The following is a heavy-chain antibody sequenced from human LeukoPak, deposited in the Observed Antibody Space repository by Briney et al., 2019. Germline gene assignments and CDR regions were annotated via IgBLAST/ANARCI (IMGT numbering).Heavy chain of an antibody. V-gene: IGHV4-30-2*01. CDR2: IYHSGST. CDR3: ARRSGWYWFDP. Sequence: PSETLSLTCAVSGGSISSGGYSWSWIRQPPGKGLGWIGYIYHSGSTYYNPSLKSRVTISVDRSKNQFSLKLSSVTAADTAVYYCARRSGWYWFDPWGQGTLVAVSS. D-gene: IGHD6-19*01. J-gene: IGHJ5*02. CDR1: GGSISSGGYS.